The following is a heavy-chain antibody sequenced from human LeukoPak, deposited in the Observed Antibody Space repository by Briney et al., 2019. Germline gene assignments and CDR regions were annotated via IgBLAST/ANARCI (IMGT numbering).Heavy chain of an antibody. CDR2: IIPIFGTA. V-gene: IGHV1-69*13. J-gene: IGHJ4*02. CDR1: GGTFSSYA. Sequence: SVKVSRKASGGTFSSYAISWVRQAPGQGLEWMGGIIPIFGTANYAQKFQGRVTITADESTSTAYMELSSLRSEDTAVYYCARGSSGGDGDIQPTTSYFDYWGQGTLVTVSS. CDR3: ARGSSGGDGDIQPTTSYFDY. D-gene: IGHD5-12*01.